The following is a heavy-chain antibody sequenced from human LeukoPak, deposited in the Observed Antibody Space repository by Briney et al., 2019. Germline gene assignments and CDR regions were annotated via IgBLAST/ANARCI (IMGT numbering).Heavy chain of an antibody. CDR3: AKDIVVVPAAKGGAFDI. D-gene: IGHD2-2*01. V-gene: IGHV3-23*01. Sequence: GGSLRLSCAASGFTFSSYAMSWVRQAPGKGLEWVSTLSGSGGSTYYADSVKGRFTISRDNSKNTLYLQMNSLRAEDTAVYYCAKDIVVVPAAKGGAFDIWGQGTMVTVSS. CDR2: LSGSGGST. J-gene: IGHJ3*02. CDR1: GFTFSSYA.